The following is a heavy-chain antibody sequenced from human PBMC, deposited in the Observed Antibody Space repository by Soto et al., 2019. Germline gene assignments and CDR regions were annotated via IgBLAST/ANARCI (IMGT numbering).Heavy chain of an antibody. CDR3: ARDPTAYTDARNDY. J-gene: IGHJ4*02. CDR2: ISTSSSTI. D-gene: IGHD2-21*01. CDR1: GFTFSSYS. V-gene: IGHV3-48*01. Sequence: GGSLRLSCAASGFTFSSYSMNWVRQAPGKGLEWVSYISTSSSTIYADSVKGRFTISRDNAKKSLYLQMNSLRAEDTAVYYCARDPTAYTDARNDYWGQGTLVTVSS.